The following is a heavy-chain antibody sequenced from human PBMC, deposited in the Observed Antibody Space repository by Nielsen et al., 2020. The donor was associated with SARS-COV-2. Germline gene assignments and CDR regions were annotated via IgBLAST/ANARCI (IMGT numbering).Heavy chain of an antibody. CDR3: ARVTGSGYITNHFDY. J-gene: IGHJ4*02. Sequence: GESLKISCAASGFTFSDYYMSWIRQAPGKGLEWVSYISSSYGYTNYADSVKGRFTISRDNAKNSLFLQMNTLTAEDTAVYYCARVTGSGYITNHFDYLGQGMLVTVSS. CDR2: ISSSYGYT. D-gene: IGHD5-18*01. CDR1: GFTFSDYY. V-gene: IGHV3-11*05.